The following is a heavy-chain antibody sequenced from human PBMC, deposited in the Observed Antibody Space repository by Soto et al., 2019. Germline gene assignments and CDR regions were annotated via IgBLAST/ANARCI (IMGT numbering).Heavy chain of an antibody. CDR3: ARGAADTAMVDS. CDR1: GGSIRSYY. J-gene: IGHJ4*02. V-gene: IGHV4-59*01. D-gene: IGHD5-18*01. Sequence: SETLSLTCTVSGGSIRSYYWTWIRQPPGKGLEWLGYIFYSGSTFYNPSLKSRVTISIHTSKSQFSLQLTSVTAADTAVYYCARGAADTAMVDSWGQGTLVTVS. CDR2: IFYSGST.